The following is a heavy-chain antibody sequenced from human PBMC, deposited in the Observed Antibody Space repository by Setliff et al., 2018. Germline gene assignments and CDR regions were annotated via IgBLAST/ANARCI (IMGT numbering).Heavy chain of an antibody. CDR3: AKDGVGAKYYFDY. Sequence: SETLSLTCTVSGGSISSSSYYWGWIRQPPGKGLEWIGSIYYSGSTYYNPSLKSRVTISVDTSKNQFSLKLSSVTAADTAVYYCAKDGVGAKYYFDYWGQGTLVTVSS. J-gene: IGHJ4*02. CDR1: GGSISSSSYY. V-gene: IGHV4-39*02. CDR2: IYYSGST. D-gene: IGHD1-26*01.